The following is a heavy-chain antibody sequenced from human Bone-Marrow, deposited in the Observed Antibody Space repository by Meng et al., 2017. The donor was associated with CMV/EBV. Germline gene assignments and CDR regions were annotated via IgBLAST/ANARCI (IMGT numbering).Heavy chain of an antibody. CDR3: TRHLTPIFGGVVH. J-gene: IGHJ4*02. V-gene: IGHV3-23*03. CDR1: GFSFTTVA. Sequence: GGSRRLSCAPSGFSFTTVALNWVRQAPGKGLERVAVIYSGDNGAYYRDSVRGRFTITRDDSKNTAYLLMKSLKTEDTAVYYCTRHLTPIFGGVVHWGQGTLVTVSS. D-gene: IGHD3-3*01. CDR2: IYSGDNGA.